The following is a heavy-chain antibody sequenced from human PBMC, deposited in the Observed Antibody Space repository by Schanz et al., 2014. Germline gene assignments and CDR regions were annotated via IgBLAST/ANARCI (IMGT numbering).Heavy chain of an antibody. V-gene: IGHV4-30-2*01. D-gene: IGHD4-17*01. J-gene: IGHJ5*01. Sequence: QLQLQESGSGLVKPSQTLSLTCGVSGGSISSGGSSWNWIRLPPGKGLEWIGYIYHSGSTYYNPSLKSRVTISVDRSKNQSSLTLNSVTAADTAVYYCARSPGDFPGWFDSWGQGTLVTVSS. CDR2: IYHSGST. CDR1: GGSISSGGSS. CDR3: ARSPGDFPGWFDS.